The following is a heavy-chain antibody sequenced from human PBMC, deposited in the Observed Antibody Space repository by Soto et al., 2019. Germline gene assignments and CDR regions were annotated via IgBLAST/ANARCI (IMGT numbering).Heavy chain of an antibody. CDR2: IYSGGST. CDR1: GFTVSSNY. J-gene: IGHJ2*01. CDR3: AKTRYFDL. Sequence: EVQLVESGGGLVQPGGSLRLSCAASGFTVSSNYMSWVRQAPGKGLEWVSVIYSGGSTYYADSVKGRFTISRHNSNNTLYRQMNSLRAEDTAVYYCAKTRYFDLWGRGTLVTVSS. V-gene: IGHV3-53*04.